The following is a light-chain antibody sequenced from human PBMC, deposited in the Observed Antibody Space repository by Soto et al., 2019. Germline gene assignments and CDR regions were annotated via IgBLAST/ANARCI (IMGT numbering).Light chain of an antibody. V-gene: IGLV1-40*01. CDR3: QSYDTSLSGTV. Sequence: QSVLTQPPSVSGAPGQRVTMSCTGSSSNIGAGYDVHWYKQVPGTAPRLLIFANTNRPSGVPDRFSGSKSGTSASLAISGLQAEDEADYYCQSYDTSLSGTVFGGGTKLTVL. J-gene: IGLJ2*01. CDR1: SSNIGAGYD. CDR2: ANT.